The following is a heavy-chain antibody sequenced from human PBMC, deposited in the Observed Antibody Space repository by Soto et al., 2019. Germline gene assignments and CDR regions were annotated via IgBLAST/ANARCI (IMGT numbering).Heavy chain of an antibody. CDR3: TRHKGAIAWV. D-gene: IGHD1-26*01. CDR1: GFTFSGSA. J-gene: IGHJ4*02. Sequence: EVQLVESGGGLVQPGGSLKLSCAASGFTFSGSAMHWVRQASGKGLEWVGRIRSKANSYATAYAASVKGRFTISRDDSKNTAYLQMNSLKTEDTAVYYCTRHKGAIAWVWGQGTLVTVSS. V-gene: IGHV3-73*02. CDR2: IRSKANSYAT.